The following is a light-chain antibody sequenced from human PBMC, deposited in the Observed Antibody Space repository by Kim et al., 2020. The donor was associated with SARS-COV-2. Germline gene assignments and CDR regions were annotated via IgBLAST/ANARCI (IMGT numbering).Light chain of an antibody. Sequence: GQSITISCNGTNRDVGGYDYVSWYQQHPGNAPKLLIYDVTNRNSGVSNRFSGSKSGNTASLSISGLQAEDEADYYCSSYTSSNSLVFGGGTQLTVL. V-gene: IGLV2-14*03. J-gene: IGLJ2*01. CDR2: DVT. CDR3: SSYTSSNSLV. CDR1: NRDVGGYDY.